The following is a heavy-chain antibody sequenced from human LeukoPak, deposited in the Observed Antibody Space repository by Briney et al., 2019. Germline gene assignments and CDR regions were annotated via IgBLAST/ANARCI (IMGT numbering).Heavy chain of an antibody. CDR1: GGSISSGDYY. V-gene: IGHV4-30-4*01. CDR2: IYYSGST. J-gene: IGHJ5*02. Sequence: KPSETLSLTCTVSGGSISSGDYYWSWIRQPPGKGLEWIGYIYYSGSTYYNPSLKSRVTISVDTSKNQFSLKLSSVTAADTAVYYCAREEGVEGWFDPWGQGTLVTVSS. D-gene: IGHD2-8*01. CDR3: AREEGVEGWFDP.